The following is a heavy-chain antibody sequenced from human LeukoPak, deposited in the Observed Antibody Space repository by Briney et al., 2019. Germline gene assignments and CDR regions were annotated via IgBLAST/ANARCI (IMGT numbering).Heavy chain of an antibody. J-gene: IGHJ4*02. V-gene: IGHV4-4*02. CDR2: MYLSGTT. CDR3: AGLVGRYSSGLYYYYFDY. Sequence: SETLSLTCTVSGDSINSLGLWSWVRQPPGKGLEWIGEMYLSGTTHSNPSVKSRVTISIDKSKNQFFLNLSSVTAADTAVYYCAGLVGRYSSGLYYYYFDYWGQGTLVTVSS. D-gene: IGHD3-22*01. CDR1: GDSINSLGL.